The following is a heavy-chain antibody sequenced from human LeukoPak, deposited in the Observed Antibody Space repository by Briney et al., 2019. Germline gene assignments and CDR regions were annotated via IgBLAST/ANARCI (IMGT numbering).Heavy chain of an antibody. CDR3: ARVSGSVYSSSWNRINYFDY. CDR2: INPNSGGT. D-gene: IGHD6-13*01. J-gene: IGHJ4*02. V-gene: IGHV1-2*02. Sequence: ASVKVSCKASGGTFSSYAISWVRQAPGQGLEWMGWINPNSGGTNYAQKFQGRVTMTRDTSISTAYMELSRLRSDDTAVYYCARVSGSVYSSSWNRINYFDYWAREPWSPSPQ. CDR1: GGTFSSYA.